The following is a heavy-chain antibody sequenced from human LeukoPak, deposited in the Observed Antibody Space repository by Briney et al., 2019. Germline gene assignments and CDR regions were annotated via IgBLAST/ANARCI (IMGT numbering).Heavy chain of an antibody. CDR2: LYTSGST. V-gene: IGHV4-4*07. J-gene: IGHJ5*02. Sequence: SETLSLTCTVSGGSISGYYWSWIRQPAGKGLEWIGRLYTSGSTNYSPSLKSRVTMSVDTSKSKFALKLSSVTAADTAVYYCAREGGSFDPWGQGTLVTVSS. D-gene: IGHD5-12*01. CDR1: GGSISGYY. CDR3: AREGGSFDP.